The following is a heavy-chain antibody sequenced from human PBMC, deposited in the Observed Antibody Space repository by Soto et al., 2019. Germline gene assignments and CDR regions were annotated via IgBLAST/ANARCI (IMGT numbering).Heavy chain of an antibody. J-gene: IGHJ4*02. V-gene: IGHV3-53*01. Sequence: EVQLVESGGGLIQPGGSLRLSCAVSGFTVSNNYMSWVRQAPGKGLEGVSVIYSGGYTAYGDSVKGRFTISRDNSKNTLYLKMNSRNAADPAWFYWGTSPGGGGYWGQGTLVTVSS. CDR2: IYSGGYT. D-gene: IGHD2-2*01. CDR3: GTSPGGGGY. CDR1: GFTVSNNY.